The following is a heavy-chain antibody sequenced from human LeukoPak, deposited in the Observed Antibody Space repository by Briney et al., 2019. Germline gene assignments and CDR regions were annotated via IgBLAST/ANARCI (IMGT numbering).Heavy chain of an antibody. CDR1: GGSISSSSYY. CDR3: AREKVGVISWFDP. J-gene: IGHJ5*02. CDR2: IYYSGST. Sequence: PSETLSLTCTVSGGSISSSSYYWGWIRQPPGKGLEWIGSIYYSGSTYYNPSLKSRVTISVDTSKNQFSLKLSSVTAADTAVYYCAREKVGVISWFDPGGQEPLVTVPS. V-gene: IGHV4-39*02. D-gene: IGHD3-10*01.